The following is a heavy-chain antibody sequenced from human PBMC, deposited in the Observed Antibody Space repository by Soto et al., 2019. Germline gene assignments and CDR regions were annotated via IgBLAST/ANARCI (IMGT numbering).Heavy chain of an antibody. CDR2: INPNSGGT. D-gene: IGHD2-15*01. J-gene: IGHJ4*02. V-gene: IGHV1-2*02. CDR1: GYTFTGYY. Sequence: ASVKVSRKASGYTFTGYYMHWVRQAPGQGLEWMGWINPNSGGTNYAQKFQGRVTMTRDTSISTAYMELSRLRSDDTAVYYCARSGGYDPYFDYWGQGTLVTVSS. CDR3: ARSGGYDPYFDY.